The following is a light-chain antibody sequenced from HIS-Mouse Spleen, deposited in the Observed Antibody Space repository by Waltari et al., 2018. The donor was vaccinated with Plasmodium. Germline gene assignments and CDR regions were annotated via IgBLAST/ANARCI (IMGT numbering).Light chain of an antibody. V-gene: IGKV3-15*01. CDR1: QSVSSN. J-gene: IGKJ3*01. Sequence: EIVMTQSPATLSLSPGETATLSCRASQSVSSNLAWYQQKPGQAPRLLIYGASTRATGIPARFSGSGSETECTLTISSLQSEDFAVYYCQQYNNWPFTFGPGTKVDIK. CDR3: QQYNNWPFT. CDR2: GAS.